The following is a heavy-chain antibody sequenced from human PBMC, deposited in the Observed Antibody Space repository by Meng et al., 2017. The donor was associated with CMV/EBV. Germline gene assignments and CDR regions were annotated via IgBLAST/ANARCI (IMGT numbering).Heavy chain of an antibody. D-gene: IGHD2-2*01. CDR2: IYYSGST. CDR1: GGSISSYY. CDR3: ARVGRTSCYDY. V-gene: IGHV4-59*08. Sequence: VQRQESGPGLVKPSETLSLTCTVSGGSISSYYWSWIRQPPGKGLEWIGYIYYSGSTYYNPSLKSRVTISVDTSKNQFSLKLSSVTAADTAVYYCARVGRTSCYDYWGQGTLVTVSS. J-gene: IGHJ4*02.